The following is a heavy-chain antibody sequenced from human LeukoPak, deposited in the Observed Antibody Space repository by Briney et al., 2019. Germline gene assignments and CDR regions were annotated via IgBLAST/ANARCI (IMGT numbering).Heavy chain of an antibody. CDR3: ATPEIAVAGTFDY. CDR2: FDPEDGET. D-gene: IGHD6-19*01. J-gene: IGHJ4*02. CDR1: GYTLTELS. V-gene: IGHV1-24*01. Sequence: GASVKVSCKVSGYTLTELSMHWVRQAPGKGLEGMGGFDPEDGETIYAQKFQGRVTMTEDTSTDTAYMELSSLRSEDTAVYYCATPEIAVAGTFDYWGQGTLVTVSS.